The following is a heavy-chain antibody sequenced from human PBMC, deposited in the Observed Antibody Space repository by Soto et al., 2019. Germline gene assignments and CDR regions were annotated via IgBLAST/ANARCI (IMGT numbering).Heavy chain of an antibody. D-gene: IGHD6-6*01. CDR3: ARVSIAARYTQYYGMDV. CDR2: ISYDGSNK. J-gene: IGHJ6*02. CDR1: GFTFSSYA. V-gene: IGHV3-30-3*01. Sequence: GGSLRLSCASSGFTFSSYAMHWVRQAPGKGLEWVAVISYDGSNKYYADSVKGRFTISRDNSKNTLYLQMNSLRAEDTAVYYCARVSIAARYTQYYGMDVWGQGTTVTVSS.